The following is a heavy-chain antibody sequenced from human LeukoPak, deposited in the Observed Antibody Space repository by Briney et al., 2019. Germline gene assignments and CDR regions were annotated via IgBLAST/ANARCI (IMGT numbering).Heavy chain of an antibody. D-gene: IGHD3-3*01. J-gene: IGHJ4*02. CDR1: GGSISSGGYS. CDR2: IYYSGST. Sequence: PSQTLSLTCTVSGGSISSGGYSWSWIRQHPGKGLEWIGYIYYSGSTYYNPSLKSRVTISVDTSKNQFSLKLSSVTAADTAVYYCAVRYWSGVYYFDYWGQGTLVTVSS. CDR3: AVRYWSGVYYFDY. V-gene: IGHV4-31*03.